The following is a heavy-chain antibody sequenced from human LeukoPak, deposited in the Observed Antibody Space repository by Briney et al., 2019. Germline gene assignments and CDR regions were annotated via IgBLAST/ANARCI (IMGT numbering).Heavy chain of an antibody. CDR1: GVSISSAGYS. D-gene: IGHD1-26*01. J-gene: IGHJ4*02. CDR3: ARGQVGAPQLFDQ. CDR2: IYHSGST. V-gene: IGHV4-30-2*01. Sequence: NASETLSLTCAVSGVSISSAGYSWSWIRQPPGKGLEWIGYIYHSGSTHYNPSLRSRVTMSVDRSKNQFSLRLTSVTAADTAVYYCARGQVGAPQLFDQWGQGTLVIVSS.